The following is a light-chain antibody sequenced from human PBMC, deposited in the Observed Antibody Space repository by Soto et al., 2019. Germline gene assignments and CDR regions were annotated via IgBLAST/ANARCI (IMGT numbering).Light chain of an antibody. J-gene: IGKJ1*01. CDR2: GAS. CDR3: QQYNSWLWT. Sequence: ETLMTQSPATLSVSPGERATLSCRASQSVNNNLAWYQQKLGQAPRVLIYGASTRATGIPARFTGSGSGTEFILTITSLQSEDSAVYYCQQYNSWLWTFGQGTKVEIK. CDR1: QSVNNN. V-gene: IGKV3-15*01.